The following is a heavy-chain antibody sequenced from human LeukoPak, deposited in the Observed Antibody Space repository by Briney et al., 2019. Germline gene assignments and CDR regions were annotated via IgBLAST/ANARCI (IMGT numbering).Heavy chain of an antibody. D-gene: IGHD5-24*01. CDR2: INHSGST. CDR1: GGSFSGYY. Sequence: SETLSLTCAVYGGSFSGYYWSWIRQPPGKGLEWIGEINHSGSTNYNPSLKSRVSISVDTSKNQFSLKLSSVTAADTAVYYCARGPRWLRSAFDIWGQGTMVTVSS. CDR3: ARGPRWLRSAFDI. V-gene: IGHV4-34*01. J-gene: IGHJ3*02.